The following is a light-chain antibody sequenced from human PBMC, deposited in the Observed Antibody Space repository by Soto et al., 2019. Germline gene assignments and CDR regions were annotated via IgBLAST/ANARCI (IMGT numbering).Light chain of an antibody. CDR3: QQYNIWPYT. J-gene: IGKJ2*01. Sequence: EIVMTQSPATLSVSPGERATLSCRASQSVSSDLAWYQQKPGQPPRLLIYGASTRATGIPARFSGSGSGTEFTLTISSLQSEDFAVYYCQQYNIWPYTFGQGTKLEIK. CDR1: QSVSSD. CDR2: GAS. V-gene: IGKV3-15*01.